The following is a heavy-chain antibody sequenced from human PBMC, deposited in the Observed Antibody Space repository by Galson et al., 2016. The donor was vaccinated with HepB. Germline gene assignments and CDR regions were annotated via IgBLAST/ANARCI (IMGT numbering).Heavy chain of an antibody. Sequence: SLRLSCAASGFTLSRFWMSWVRQAPGKGLEWVANINQDGSQKNYVDSVEGRFTISRDYAKNSLYLQMSSPRAEDTAVYYCASEPTKSNEGYWGQGTLVSVPS. V-gene: IGHV3-7*03. CDR2: INQDGSQK. D-gene: IGHD1-1*01. CDR1: GFTLSRFW. CDR3: ASEPTKSNEGY. J-gene: IGHJ4*02.